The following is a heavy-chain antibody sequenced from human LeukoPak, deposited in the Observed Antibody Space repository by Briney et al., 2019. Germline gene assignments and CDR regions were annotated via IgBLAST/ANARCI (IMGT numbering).Heavy chain of an antibody. D-gene: IGHD3-3*01. CDR3: ATDHEGYDFWSGYSYRPFDY. V-gene: IGHV3-74*01. J-gene: IGHJ4*02. CDR1: GFTFSSYW. Sequence: GWSLRLSCAASGFTFSSYWMHWVRQAPGKGLVWVSRINSDGSSTSYADSVKGRFTISRDNAKNTLYLQMNSLRAEDTAVYYCATDHEGYDFWSGYSYRPFDYWGQGTLVTVSS. CDR2: INSDGSST.